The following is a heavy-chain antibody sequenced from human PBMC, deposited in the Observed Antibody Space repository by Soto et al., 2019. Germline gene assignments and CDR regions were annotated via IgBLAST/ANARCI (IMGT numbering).Heavy chain of an antibody. V-gene: IGHV1-69*06. D-gene: IGHD3-22*01. CDR3: ARENYDSSGYHRGFDY. CDR2: IIPIFGTA. CDR1: GGTFSSYA. J-gene: IGHJ4*02. Sequence: SVKVSCKVSGGTFSSYAISWVRQAPGQGLEWMGGIIPIFGTANYAQKFQGRVTITADKSTSTAYMELSSLRSEDTAVYYCARENYDSSGYHRGFDYWGQGTLVTVSS.